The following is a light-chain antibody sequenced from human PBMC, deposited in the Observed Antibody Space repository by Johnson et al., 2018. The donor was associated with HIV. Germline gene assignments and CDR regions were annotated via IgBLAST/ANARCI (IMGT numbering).Light chain of an antibody. V-gene: IGLV1-51*01. CDR3: GTWDSSRSSGLYV. CDR1: SSNVGLNY. Sequence: QSELTQPPSVSAAPGQTVTISCSGSSSNVGLNYVSWYQQLPGTAPKLLIYDNNKRPSGIPDRFSGSKSGTSATLGITGLQTGDEADYYCGTWDSSRSSGLYVFGTGTEVTVL. J-gene: IGLJ1*01. CDR2: DNN.